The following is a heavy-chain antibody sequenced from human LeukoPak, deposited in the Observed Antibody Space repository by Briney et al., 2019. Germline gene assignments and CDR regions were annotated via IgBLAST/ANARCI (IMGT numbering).Heavy chain of an antibody. CDR3: ARGYSYGTYYYYYMDV. Sequence: PSQTLSLTCTVSGGSISSGSYYWSWIRQPAGKGLEWIGRIYTSGSTNYNPSLKSRVTISVDTSKNQFSLKLSSVTAADTAVYYCARGYSYGTYYYYYMDVWGKGTTVTVSS. D-gene: IGHD5-18*01. CDR1: GGSISSGSYY. CDR2: IYTSGST. V-gene: IGHV4-61*02. J-gene: IGHJ6*03.